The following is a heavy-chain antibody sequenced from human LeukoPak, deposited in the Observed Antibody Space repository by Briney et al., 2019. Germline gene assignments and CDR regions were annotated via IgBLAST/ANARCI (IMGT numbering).Heavy chain of an antibody. Sequence: GGSLRLSCAASGFSFTESGMHWVRQAPGRGLEWLAFIQFHGSDIFYADSVEGRFTISRDNSRNTLYLQMNSLKTEDTAVYYCTTDLVGYCSSTSCPDTRAEFDYWGQGTLVTVSS. CDR3: TTDLVGYCSSTSCPDTRAEFDY. CDR1: GFSFTESG. CDR2: IQFHGSDI. J-gene: IGHJ4*02. D-gene: IGHD2-2*01. V-gene: IGHV3-30*02.